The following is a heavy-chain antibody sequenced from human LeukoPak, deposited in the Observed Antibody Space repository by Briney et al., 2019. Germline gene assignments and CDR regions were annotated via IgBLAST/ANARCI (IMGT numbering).Heavy chain of an antibody. CDR1: GGSFSGYY. V-gene: IGHV4-34*01. J-gene: IGHJ4*02. CDR2: INHSGST. Sequence: SETLSLTCAVYGGSFSGYYWSWIRQPPGKGLEWIGEINHSGSTNYNPSLKSRVTISVDTSKNQLSLKLSSVTAADTAVYYCAVVAAAGTETFDYWGQGTLVTVSS. D-gene: IGHD6-13*01. CDR3: AVVAAAGTETFDY.